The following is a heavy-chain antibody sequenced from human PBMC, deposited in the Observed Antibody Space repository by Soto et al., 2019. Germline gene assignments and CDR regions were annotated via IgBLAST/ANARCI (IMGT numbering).Heavy chain of an antibody. D-gene: IGHD2-15*01. V-gene: IGHV3-48*03. CDR2: ISSSGSTI. CDR3: ARGQYCRGGGYFDY. J-gene: IGHJ4*02. Sequence: EVQLVESGGGLVQPGGSLRLSCAASGFTFSSYEMNWVRQAPGKGLEWVSYISSSGSTIYYADSVKGRFTISRDNAKKVLYWKIICEGAGDRGFFDCARGQYCRGGGYFDYWGQETLVTVSS. CDR1: GFTFSSYE.